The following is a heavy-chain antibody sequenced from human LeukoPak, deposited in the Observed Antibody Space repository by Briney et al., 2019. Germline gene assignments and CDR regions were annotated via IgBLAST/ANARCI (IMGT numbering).Heavy chain of an antibody. Sequence: SETLSLTCVVSDYSLSSGHYWGWIRQPPGKGLEWIGSIYHSGSTYYNPSLKSRVTISVHTSKNQFSLKLSSVTAADTAVYYCARHRVAAAGTNWYFDLWGRGTLVTVSS. V-gene: IGHV4-38-2*01. J-gene: IGHJ2*01. CDR1: DYSLSSGHY. CDR2: IYHSGST. CDR3: ARHRVAAAGTNWYFDL. D-gene: IGHD6-13*01.